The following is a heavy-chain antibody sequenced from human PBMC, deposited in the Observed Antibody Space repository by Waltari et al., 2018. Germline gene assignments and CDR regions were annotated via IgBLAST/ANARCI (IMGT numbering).Heavy chain of an antibody. CDR3: ARDEGGNRALTDPMVRGVTTYDHDGLDV. CDR1: GFTFSSYA. J-gene: IGHJ6*02. Sequence: QVQLVESGGGAVQPGRSLRLSCAATGFTFSSYAMHWVRQAPGKGLEWVAVISYNGNDKYYTDSVKGRFTISRDNSKNTLYLQMNSLRPEDTAVYYCARDEGGNRALTDPMVRGVTTYDHDGLDVWGQGTTVTVS. CDR2: ISYNGNDK. D-gene: IGHD3-10*01. V-gene: IGHV3-30*03.